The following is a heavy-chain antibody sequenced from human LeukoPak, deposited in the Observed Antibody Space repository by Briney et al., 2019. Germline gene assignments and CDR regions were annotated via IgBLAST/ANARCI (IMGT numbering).Heavy chain of an antibody. Sequence: PGGSRRLSCAASGFTVSSNYMNWVRQTPGKGLEWVSVIYSAGNTYYADSVKGRFTISRDNSKNTLYLQMNSLTAEDTALYYCARVRTGDYLDAFDIWGHETIVFVSS. D-gene: IGHD7-27*01. V-gene: IGHV3-53*01. CDR2: IYSAGNT. CDR1: GFTVSSNY. J-gene: IGHJ3*02. CDR3: ARVRTGDYLDAFDI.